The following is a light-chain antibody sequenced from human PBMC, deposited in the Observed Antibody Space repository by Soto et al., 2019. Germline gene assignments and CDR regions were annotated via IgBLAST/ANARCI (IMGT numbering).Light chain of an antibody. J-gene: IGKJ5*01. CDR2: AAS. CDR3: QQSSSSPPIT. CDR1: QNIDNL. Sequence: DIQLTQSPSSLSASLGDSVSISCRASQNIDNLLNWYRQRSGEAPEVLIYAASTLRDGVSSRVSGRGYGTEFTLTIKILLPEDFATYYCQQSSSSPPITFGQGTRLDI. V-gene: IGKV1-39*01.